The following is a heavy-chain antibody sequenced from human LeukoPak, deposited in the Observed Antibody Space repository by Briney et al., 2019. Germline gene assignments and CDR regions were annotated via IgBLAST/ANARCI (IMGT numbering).Heavy chain of an antibody. Sequence: GGSLRLSCAASGFTFSSYWMSWVRQAPGKGLEWVANIKQDGIEKHYVDSVKGRFTISRDNSKNSLFLQMNSLRAEDTAVYYCATPYRGWLRVGGYDIWGQGTMVTVSS. D-gene: IGHD5-12*01. CDR2: IKQDGIEK. CDR3: ATPYRGWLRVGGYDI. J-gene: IGHJ3*02. CDR1: GFTFSSYW. V-gene: IGHV3-7*01.